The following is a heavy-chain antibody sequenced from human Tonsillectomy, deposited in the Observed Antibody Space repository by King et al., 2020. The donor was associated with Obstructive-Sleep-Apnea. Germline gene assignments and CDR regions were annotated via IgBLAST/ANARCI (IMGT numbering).Heavy chain of an antibody. J-gene: IGHJ4*02. Sequence: VQLVESGGGLVQPGGSLRLSCVASGFTFSSYAMSWVRQAPGKGLEWVSAISGSGDNTYYAASVKGRFTISRDNSKNTLYLQMNSLRAEDTAVYYCAIAAHSGSYHYYFDYWGQGTLVTVS. V-gene: IGHV3-23*04. CDR2: ISGSGDNT. CDR3: AIAAHSGSYHYYFDY. CDR1: GFTFSSYA. D-gene: IGHD1-26*01.